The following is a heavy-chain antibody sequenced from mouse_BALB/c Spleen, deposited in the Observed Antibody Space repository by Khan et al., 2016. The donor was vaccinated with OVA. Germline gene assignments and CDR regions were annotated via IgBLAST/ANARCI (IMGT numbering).Heavy chain of an antibody. CDR1: GFSLTSYG. D-gene: IGHD1-3*01. CDR3: ARLEDI. Sequence: VQLQESGPGLVAPSQSLSITCTVSGFSLTSYGVHWVRQPPGKGLEWLGVICAGGSTNYNSALMSSLSISKDNAKRQVFLKMNSLQTDETAMYYCARLEDIWGQGTTLTVSS. J-gene: IGHJ2*01. V-gene: IGHV2-9*02. CDR2: ICAGGST.